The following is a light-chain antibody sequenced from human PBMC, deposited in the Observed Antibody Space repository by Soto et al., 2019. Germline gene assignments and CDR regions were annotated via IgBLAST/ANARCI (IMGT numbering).Light chain of an antibody. CDR2: AAS. J-gene: IGKJ4*02. CDR3: QKCKVAPFR. CDR1: QDIGNF. Sequence: ILMTQSPSSLSAFVGDRVTITCRASQDIGNFLAWYQQKPGKVPKLLIYAASTLQSGVPSRFIGSGSGTDFTLTISSLQPEDVATYYCQKCKVAPFRFGGGTKGDIK. V-gene: IGKV1-27*01.